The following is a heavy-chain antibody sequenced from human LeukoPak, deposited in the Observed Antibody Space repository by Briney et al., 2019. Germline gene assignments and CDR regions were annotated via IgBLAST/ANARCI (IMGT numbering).Heavy chain of an antibody. CDR3: ARKGVIPRNWFDP. CDR1: GGSFSGYY. CDR2: INHSGST. Sequence: SETLSLTCAVYGGSFSGYYWGWIRQPPGKGLEWIGEINHSGSTNYNPSLKSRVAISVDTSKNQFSLKLSSVTAADTAVYYCARKGVIPRNWFDPWGQGTLVTVSS. J-gene: IGHJ5*02. V-gene: IGHV4-34*01. D-gene: IGHD3-10*01.